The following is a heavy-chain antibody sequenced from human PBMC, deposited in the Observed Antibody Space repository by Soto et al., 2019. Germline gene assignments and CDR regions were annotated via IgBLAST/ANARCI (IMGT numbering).Heavy chain of an antibody. CDR1: GYTFTGYY. D-gene: IGHD2-15*01. CDR2: INPNSGGT. Sequence: ASVKVSCKASGYTFTGYYMHWVRQAPGQGLEWMGWINPNSGGTNYAQKFQGWVTMTRDTSISTAYMELSRLRSDDTAVYYCARGHAVVVVAATKTDYYYGMDVWGQGTTVTVSS. CDR3: ARGHAVVVVAATKTDYYYGMDV. V-gene: IGHV1-2*04. J-gene: IGHJ6*02.